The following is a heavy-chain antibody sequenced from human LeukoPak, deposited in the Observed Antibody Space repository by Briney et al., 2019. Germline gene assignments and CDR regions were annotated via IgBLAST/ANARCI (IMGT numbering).Heavy chain of an antibody. CDR2: ISGSGGST. V-gene: IGHV3-23*01. CDR3: AKRGVVAATPSTV. Sequence: GGSLRLSCAASGFTFTSYTMSWVRQAPGKGLEWVSAISGSGGSTYYADSVKGRFTISRDNSKNTLYLQMNSLRAEDTAVYYCAKRGVVAATPSTVWGQGTLVTVSS. D-gene: IGHD2-15*01. CDR1: GFTFTSYT. J-gene: IGHJ4*02.